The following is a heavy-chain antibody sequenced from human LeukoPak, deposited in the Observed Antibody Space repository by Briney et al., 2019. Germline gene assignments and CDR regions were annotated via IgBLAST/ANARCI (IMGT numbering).Heavy chain of an antibody. CDR1: GFTFSRHG. CDR3: ARDSGGFDY. V-gene: IGHV3-30*03. CDR2: IGDTGRAK. D-gene: IGHD2-15*01. J-gene: IGHJ4*02. Sequence: GGSLRLSCAAPGFTFSRHGMHWVRQAPGKGLEWVAVIGDTGRAKYYADSVEGRFTASRDNSKNTLYLEMNSLRYDDTAVYYCARDSGGFDYWGQGTLVTVSS.